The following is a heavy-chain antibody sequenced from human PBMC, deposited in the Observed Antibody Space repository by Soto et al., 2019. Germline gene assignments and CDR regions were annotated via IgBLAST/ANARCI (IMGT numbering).Heavy chain of an antibody. CDR3: ARDDSTGYSPYYFDY. J-gene: IGHJ4*02. D-gene: IGHD3-22*01. V-gene: IGHV3-7*01. CDR1: GFSFSSYW. Sequence: VGSLRLSCAASGFSFSSYWMSWVRQAPGKGLEWVANIKQDGSDKYYVDSVKGRFTISRDNAKNSLYLQMNSLRAEDTAVYYCARDDSTGYSPYYFDYWGQGTLVTVSS. CDR2: IKQDGSDK.